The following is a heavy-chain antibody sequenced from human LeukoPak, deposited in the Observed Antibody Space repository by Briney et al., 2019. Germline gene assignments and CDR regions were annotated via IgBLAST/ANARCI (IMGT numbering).Heavy chain of an antibody. CDR1: GGTFSSYA. Sequence: SVKVSYKASGGTFSSYAISWVRQAPGQGLEWMGGIIPIFGTANYAQKFQGRVTITADESTSTAYMELSSLRSEDTAVYYCVRDNPRQQGFAYWGQGTPVTVSS. CDR2: IIPIFGTA. J-gene: IGHJ4*02. D-gene: IGHD6-13*01. CDR3: VRDNPRQQGFAY. V-gene: IGHV1-69*13.